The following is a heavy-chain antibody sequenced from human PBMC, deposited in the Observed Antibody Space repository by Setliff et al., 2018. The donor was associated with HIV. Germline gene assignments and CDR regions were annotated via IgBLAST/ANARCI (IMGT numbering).Heavy chain of an antibody. CDR3: ARHRLNFARKGYWYFDL. CDR2: IYHSGST. CDR1: GYSISSGYY. V-gene: IGHV4-38-2*01. Sequence: SETLSLTCAVSGYSISSGYYWGWIRQPPGKGLEWIGSIYHSGSTYYNPSLKSRVTTSVDTSKNQFSLKLSSVTAADTAVYYCARHRLNFARKGYWYFDLWGRGTLVTVSS. J-gene: IGHJ2*01.